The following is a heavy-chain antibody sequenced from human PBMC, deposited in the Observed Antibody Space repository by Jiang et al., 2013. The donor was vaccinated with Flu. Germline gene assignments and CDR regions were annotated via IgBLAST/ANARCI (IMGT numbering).Heavy chain of an antibody. Sequence: GSGLVKPSETLSLTCAVSGYSISNGYFWGWIRQPPGKGLEWIGSIYHGGSTHYNPSLKSRVTISMDTSKNQFSLKLSSVTAADTAVYYCARAYCGGDCNFLTQWFDSWGQGTLVTVSS. D-gene: IGHD2-21*02. J-gene: IGHJ5*01. CDR3: ARAYCGGDCNFLTQWFDS. CDR1: GYSISNGYF. V-gene: IGHV4-38-2*01. CDR2: IYHGGST.